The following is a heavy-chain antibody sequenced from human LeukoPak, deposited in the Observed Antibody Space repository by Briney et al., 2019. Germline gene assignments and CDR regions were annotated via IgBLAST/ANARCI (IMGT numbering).Heavy chain of an antibody. V-gene: IGHV3-48*01. CDR3: AREGHCSRTSCSLDAINI. D-gene: IGHD2-2*01. CDR2: ISSSSGSI. CDR1: GFTFDSYS. Sequence: PGGSLRLSCAASGFTFDSYSVNWVRQAPGKGLEWISYISSSSGSIYYADSVKGRFTISRDNAKNSLYLQMNSLRAEDTAVYYCAREGHCSRTSCSLDAINIWGQGTLVVVSS. J-gene: IGHJ3*02.